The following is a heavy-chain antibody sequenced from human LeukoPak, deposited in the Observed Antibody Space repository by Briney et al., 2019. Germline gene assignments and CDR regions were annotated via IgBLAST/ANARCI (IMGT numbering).Heavy chain of an antibody. CDR2: IYYSGST. Sequence: SETLSLTCTVSGGSISSSSYYWGWIRQPPGKGLEWIGSIYYSGSTYYNPSLKSRVTISVDTSKNQFSLKLSSVTAADTAVYYCARQGPGIAAANWFGPWGQGTLVTVSS. CDR1: GGSISSSSYY. D-gene: IGHD6-13*01. J-gene: IGHJ5*02. V-gene: IGHV4-39*01. CDR3: ARQGPGIAAANWFGP.